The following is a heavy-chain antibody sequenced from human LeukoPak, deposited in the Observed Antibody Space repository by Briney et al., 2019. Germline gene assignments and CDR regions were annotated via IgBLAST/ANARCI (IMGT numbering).Heavy chain of an antibody. V-gene: IGHV3-11*04. J-gene: IGHJ4*02. CDR3: ARDLVGGTYD. D-gene: IGHD2-2*01. CDR2: ISSSGINT. CDR1: GFTFGDYY. Sequence: GGSLRLSCAASGFTFGDYYMSWIRQAPGQGLEWVSYISSSGINTYYADSVKGRFTISRDNAKNSLYLQMNSLRAEDTATYYCARDLVGGTYDWGQGTLVTVSS.